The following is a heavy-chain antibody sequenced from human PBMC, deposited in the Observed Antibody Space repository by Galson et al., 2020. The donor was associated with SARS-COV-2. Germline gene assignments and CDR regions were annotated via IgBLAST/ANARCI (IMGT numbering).Heavy chain of an antibody. CDR1: GDSVSSYTAA. J-gene: IGHJ4*02. CDR2: TYYRSQWYH. V-gene: IGHV6-1*01. Sequence: SQTLSLTCGISGDSVSSYTAAWDWLRQSPSRGLEWLGRTYYRSQWYHDYAPSLTSRLTIKADTSKNQFSLELTSVTPDDTGVYFCARDKGSAFYFFDYWGQGTLVTVSS. CDR3: ARDKGSAFYFFDY. D-gene: IGHD3-10*01.